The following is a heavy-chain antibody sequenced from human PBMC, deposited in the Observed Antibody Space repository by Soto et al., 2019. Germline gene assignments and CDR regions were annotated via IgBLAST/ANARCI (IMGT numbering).Heavy chain of an antibody. J-gene: IGHJ3*02. CDR1: GGSISSSSYY. CDR3: ARSGSTDYDAFDI. Sequence: ASETLSLTCTVSGGSISSSSYYWGWIRQPPGKGLEWIGSIYYSGSTYYNPSLKSRVTISVDTSKNQFSLKLSSVTAADTAVYYCARSGSTDYDAFDIWGQGTMVTVSS. D-gene: IGHD4-17*01. V-gene: IGHV4-39*01. CDR2: IYYSGST.